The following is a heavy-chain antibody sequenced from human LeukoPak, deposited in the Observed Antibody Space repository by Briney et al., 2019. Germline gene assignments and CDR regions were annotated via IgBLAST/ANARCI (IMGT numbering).Heavy chain of an antibody. CDR1: GFALSSHW. V-gene: IGHV3-7*03. CDR2: VNRDGSET. CDR3: AKEGFDS. J-gene: IGHJ4*02. Sequence: GGFLRLSCAASGFALSSHWMTWVRQVPGRGPEWVANVNRDGSETYYLDSVKGRFTISKDNAKNSLYLQMNSLRAEDTAVYYCAKEGFDSWGQGTLVTVSS.